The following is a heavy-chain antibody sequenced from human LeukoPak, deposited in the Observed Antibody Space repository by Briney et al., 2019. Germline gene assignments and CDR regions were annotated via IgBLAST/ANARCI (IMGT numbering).Heavy chain of an antibody. J-gene: IGHJ4*02. V-gene: IGHV4-34*01. CDR1: GGSSSGYY. D-gene: IGHD2-2*01. Sequence: PSETLSLTCAVYGGSSSGYYWSWIRQPPGKGLEWIGEINHSGSTNYNPSLKSRVTISVDTSKNQFSLKLSSVTAADTAVYYCARGGGEEDIVVVPTDQAEDTRRYYFDYWGQGTLVTVSS. CDR3: ARGGGEEDIVVVPTDQAEDTRRYYFDY. CDR2: INHSGST.